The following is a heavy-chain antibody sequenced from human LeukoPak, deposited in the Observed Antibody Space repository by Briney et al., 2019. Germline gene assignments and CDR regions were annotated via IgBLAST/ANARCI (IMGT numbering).Heavy chain of an antibody. V-gene: IGHV1-18*01. Sequence: VASVKVSCKASGYTFTSYGITWVRQAPGRGLEWMGWISPYNGNTNYAQNLQGRVTMTTDTSTSTAYMELRSLQSDDTAVYYCARSGTAYCNGGSCYGSKFDPWGQGTLVTVSS. CDR3: ARSGTAYCNGGSCYGSKFDP. D-gene: IGHD2-15*01. J-gene: IGHJ5*02. CDR1: GYTFTSYG. CDR2: ISPYNGNT.